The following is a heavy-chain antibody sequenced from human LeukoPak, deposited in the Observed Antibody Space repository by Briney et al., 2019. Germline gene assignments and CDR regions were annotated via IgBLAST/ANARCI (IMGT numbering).Heavy chain of an antibody. CDR1: GFTFSRYS. V-gene: IGHV3-48*01. D-gene: IGHD6-19*01. J-gene: IGHJ4*02. Sequence: GGSLRLSCAASGFTFSRYSMNWVRQAPGKGLEWVSQISASETSIKYADSVRGRFTISRDNVKNSVYLQMNSLRAEDTAIYYCVRDNLENQWLERSYWGQGTLVTVSS. CDR2: ISASETSI. CDR3: VRDNLENQWLERSY.